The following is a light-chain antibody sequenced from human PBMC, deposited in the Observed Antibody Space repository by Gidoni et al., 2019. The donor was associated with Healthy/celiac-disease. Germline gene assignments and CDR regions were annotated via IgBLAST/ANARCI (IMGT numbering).Light chain of an antibody. CDR2: DAS. Sequence: EIVLTQSPATLSLSPGERATLSCRASQSVSSYLAWYQQKPGQAPRLLSYDASNRATGIPARFSGSESGTDFTLTISSLEPEDFAVYYCQQRSNWPRVTFGQGTKVDIK. CDR3: QQRSNWPRVT. J-gene: IGKJ3*01. V-gene: IGKV3-11*01. CDR1: QSVSSY.